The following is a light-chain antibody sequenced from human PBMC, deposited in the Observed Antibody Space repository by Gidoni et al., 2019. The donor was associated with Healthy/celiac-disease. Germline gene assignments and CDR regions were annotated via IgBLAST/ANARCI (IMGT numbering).Light chain of an antibody. Sequence: QSVLTQPPSESGAPGQRVTLSCTGSSSNIGAGYAVHWYQQLPVTAPKLLIYGNSNRPSGVPDRFSGSKSGTSASLAITGLQAEDEADYYCQSYDSSLSGYVFGTGTKVTVL. CDR2: GNS. J-gene: IGLJ1*01. CDR3: QSYDSSLSGYV. CDR1: SSNIGAGYA. V-gene: IGLV1-40*01.